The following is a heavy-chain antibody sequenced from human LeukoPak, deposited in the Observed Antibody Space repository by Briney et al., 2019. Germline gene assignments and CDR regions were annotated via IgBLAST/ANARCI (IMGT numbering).Heavy chain of an antibody. V-gene: IGHV3-30-3*01. J-gene: IGHJ4*02. CDR2: ISYDGSNK. CDR1: GFTFSSYA. Sequence: GGSLRLSCAASGFTFSSYAMHWVRQAPGKGLEWVAVISYDGSNKYYADSVKGRFSISRDNSKNTLYLQMDSLRGEDTAVYYRAKDFRIGYSAHFDYWGQGALVTVSS. CDR3: AKDFRIGYSAHFDY. D-gene: IGHD2-21*01.